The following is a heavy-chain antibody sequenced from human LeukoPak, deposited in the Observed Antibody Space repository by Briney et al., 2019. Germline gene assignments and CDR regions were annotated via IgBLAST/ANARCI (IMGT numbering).Heavy chain of an antibody. CDR2: ISGSGGST. J-gene: IGHJ4*02. D-gene: IGHD1-26*01. Sequence: GGSLRLSCAASGFTSSSYGMAWVRQAPGKGLEWVSSISGSGGSTYYADSVKGRFTISRDNSKNTLYLQMNSLRAEDTAVYYCAKESGSGTFGNYWGQGTLVTVSS. CDR3: AKESGSGTFGNY. CDR1: GFTSSSYG. V-gene: IGHV3-23*01.